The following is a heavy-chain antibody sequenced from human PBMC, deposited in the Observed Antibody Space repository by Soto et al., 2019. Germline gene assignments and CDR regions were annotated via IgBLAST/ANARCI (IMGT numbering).Heavy chain of an antibody. V-gene: IGHV4-59*08. CDR1: GGSISSYY. CDR2: IYYSGST. J-gene: IGHJ5*02. D-gene: IGHD3-3*01. CDR3: ARHSLYYDFWSGPGWFDP. Sequence: SETLSLTCTVSGGSISSYYWSWIRQPPGKGLEWIGYIYYSGSTNYNPSLKSRVTISVDTSKNQFSLKLSSVTAADTAVYYCARHSLYYDFWSGPGWFDPWRQGTLVTVSS.